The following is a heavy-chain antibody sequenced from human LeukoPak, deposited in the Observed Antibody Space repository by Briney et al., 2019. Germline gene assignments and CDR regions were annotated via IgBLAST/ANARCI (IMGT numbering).Heavy chain of an antibody. J-gene: IGHJ6*02. CDR2: ISVNGGST. V-gene: IGHV3-23*01. CDR3: ARALAVASSTYYYGMDV. Sequence: GVSLRLSCAASGFTFSNYAMSWVRQTPGKGLEWVSTISVNGGSTYSADSVKGRFTISRDNSKNTLYLQMNSLRAEDTAVYYCARALAVASSTYYYGMDVWGQGTTVTVSS. CDR1: GFTFSNYA. D-gene: IGHD6-19*01.